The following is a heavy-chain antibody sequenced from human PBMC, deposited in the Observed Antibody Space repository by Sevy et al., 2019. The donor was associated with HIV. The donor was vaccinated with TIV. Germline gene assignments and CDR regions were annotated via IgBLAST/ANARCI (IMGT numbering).Heavy chain of an antibody. Sequence: GGSLRLSCAASGFTFDDYAMHWVRQVPGKGLEWVSLTSREGSVIYYADSVKGRFSISRDNSKNSLYLKMNSLRPEDSALYYCANAYGMAAVGFFGHWGQGTLVTVSS. D-gene: IGHD3-10*01. J-gene: IGHJ4*02. V-gene: IGHV3-43D*03. CDR2: TSREGSVI. CDR1: GFTFDDYA. CDR3: ANAYGMAAVGFFGH.